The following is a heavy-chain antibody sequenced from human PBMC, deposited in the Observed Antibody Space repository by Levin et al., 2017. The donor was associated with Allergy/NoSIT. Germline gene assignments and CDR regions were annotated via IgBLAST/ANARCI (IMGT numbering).Heavy chain of an antibody. Sequence: PGGSLRLSCAASGFSFSGYWLTWVRQAPGKGLEWVANIKEDGSEKYYADSVKGRFNVSRDNAKNSVYLHMKYLSAEDTAVYHCASPNSGDWTFDIWGPGTMVTVSS. CDR2: IKEDGSEK. V-gene: IGHV3-7*01. CDR1: GFSFSGYW. D-gene: IGHD2-21*02. CDR3: ASPNSGDWTFDI. J-gene: IGHJ3*02.